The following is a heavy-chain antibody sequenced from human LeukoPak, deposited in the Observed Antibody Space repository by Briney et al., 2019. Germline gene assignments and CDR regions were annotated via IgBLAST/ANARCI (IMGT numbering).Heavy chain of an antibody. D-gene: IGHD6-13*01. V-gene: IGHV4-30-2*01. CDR3: ARDRPGGSSLDY. Sequence: PSQTLSLTCTVSGGSISSGGYYWSWIRQPPGKGLEWIGYIYHSGSTYYNPSLKSRVTISVDRSKNQFSLKLSSVTAADTAVYYCARDRPGGSSLDYWGQGTLVTVSS. CDR1: GGSISSGGYY. CDR2: IYHSGST. J-gene: IGHJ4*02.